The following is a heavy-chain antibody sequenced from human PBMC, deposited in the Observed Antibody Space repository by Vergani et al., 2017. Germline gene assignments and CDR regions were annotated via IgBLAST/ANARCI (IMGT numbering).Heavy chain of an antibody. D-gene: IGHD1-1*01. V-gene: IGHV4-61*02. J-gene: IGHJ5*02. CDR2: IYTSGSN. CDR1: GGSISSGSYY. CDR3: ARDFSHLSSVHPDP. Sequence: QVQLQESGPGLVKPSQTLSLTCTVSGGSISSGSYYWSWIRQPGGKGLEWIGRIYTSGSNNYNFSLKSRVTISVDTSKNQFSLKLSSVTAADTAVYYCARDFSHLSSVHPDPWGQGTLVTVSS.